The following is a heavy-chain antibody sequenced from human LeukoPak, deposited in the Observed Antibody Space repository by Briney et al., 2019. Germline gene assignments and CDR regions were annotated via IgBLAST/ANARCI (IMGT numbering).Heavy chain of an antibody. D-gene: IGHD6-6*01. CDR1: GYSFTSYY. CDR2: INPSGGST. V-gene: IGHV1-46*01. CDR3: ARGAYSSSSYAVPWFDP. J-gene: IGHJ5*02. Sequence: GASVKVSCKASGYSFTSYYMHWVRQAPGQGLEWMGIINPSGGSTSYAQKFQGRVTMTRDMSTSTVYMELSSLRSEDTAVYYCARGAYSSSSYAVPWFDPWGQGTLVTVSS.